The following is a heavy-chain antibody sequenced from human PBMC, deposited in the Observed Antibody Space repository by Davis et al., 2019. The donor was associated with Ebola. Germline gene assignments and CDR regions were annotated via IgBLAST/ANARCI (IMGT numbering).Heavy chain of an antibody. Sequence: ESLKISCAASGFTFSSYWMHWVRQAPGRGLVWVSRINSDGSSTSYADSVKGRFTISRDNAKNTLYLQMNSLRAEDTAVYYYARGQGWLQHWGQGTLVTVSS. J-gene: IGHJ1*01. CDR2: INSDGSST. D-gene: IGHD2-15*01. CDR3: ARGQGWLQH. CDR1: GFTFSSYW. V-gene: IGHV3-74*01.